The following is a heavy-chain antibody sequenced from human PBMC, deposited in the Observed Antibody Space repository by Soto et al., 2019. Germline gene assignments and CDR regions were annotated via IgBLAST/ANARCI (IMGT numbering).Heavy chain of an antibody. D-gene: IGHD3-10*01. CDR3: AKGKSTGDIDWFDP. J-gene: IGHJ5*02. CDR2: LIGGHYGA. V-gene: IGHV3-23*01. CDR1: GFTLQNYA. Sequence: GGSLRLSCTASGFTLQNYAMAWVRQAPGKGLEWVSTLIGGHYGAAYSYSVKGRFTVSRDNSKNCLYLQMNSLGVEDTAMYFCAKGKSTGDIDWFDPWGQGSLVTVSS.